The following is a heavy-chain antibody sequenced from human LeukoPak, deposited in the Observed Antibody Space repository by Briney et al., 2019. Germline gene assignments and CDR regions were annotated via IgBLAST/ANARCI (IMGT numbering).Heavy chain of an antibody. V-gene: IGHV3-23*01. J-gene: IGHJ4*02. D-gene: IGHD3-9*01. CDR1: GFTFSSYA. Sequence: PGGSLRLSCAASGFTFSSYAMSWVRQAPGKGLEWVSAISGSGGSTYYADSVKGRFTISRDNSKNTLYLQMNSLRAEDTAVYYCAKAGHYDILTGYFWWGQGTLVTVSS. CDR3: AKAGHYDILTGYFW. CDR2: ISGSGGST.